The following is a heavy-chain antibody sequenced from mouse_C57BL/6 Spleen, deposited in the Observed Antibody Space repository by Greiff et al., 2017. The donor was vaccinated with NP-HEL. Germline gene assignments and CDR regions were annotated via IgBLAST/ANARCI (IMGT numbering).Heavy chain of an antibody. CDR2: ISSGGDYI. V-gene: IGHV5-9-1*02. D-gene: IGHD1-1*02. CDR3: TRAPWSYYFDY. CDR1: GFTFSSYA. J-gene: IGHJ2*01. Sequence: EVQLVESGEGLVKPGGSLKLSCAASGFTFSSYAMSWVRQTPEKRLEWVAYISSGGDYIYYADTVKGRFTISRVNARNTLYLQMSSLKSEDTAMYYCTRAPWSYYFDYWGQGTTLTVSS.